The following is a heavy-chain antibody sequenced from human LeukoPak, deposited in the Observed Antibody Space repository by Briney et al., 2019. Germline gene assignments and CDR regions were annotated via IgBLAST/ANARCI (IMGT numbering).Heavy chain of an antibody. J-gene: IGHJ6*02. CDR2: ISSSSSYI. Sequence: PGGSLRLSCAASGFTFSSYSMNWVRQAPGKGLEWVSSISSSSSYIYYADSVKGRFTISRDNAKNSLYLQMNSLRAEDTAVYYCARELKAFGYYYGMDVWGQGTTVTVSS. V-gene: IGHV3-21*01. CDR3: ARELKAFGYYYGMDV. D-gene: IGHD3-3*01. CDR1: GFTFSSYS.